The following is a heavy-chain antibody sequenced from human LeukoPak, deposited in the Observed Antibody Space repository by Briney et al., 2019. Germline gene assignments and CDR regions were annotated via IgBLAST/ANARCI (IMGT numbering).Heavy chain of an antibody. CDR3: AKDGVCYYDSSGYCSDP. CDR2: ISGSGGST. Sequence: GGSLRLSCAASGFTFSSYAMSWVRQAPGKGLEWVSAISGSGGSTYYADSVKGRFTISRDNSKNTLYLQMNSLRAEDTAVYYCAKDGVCYYDSSGYCSDPWGQGTLVTVSS. D-gene: IGHD3-22*01. J-gene: IGHJ5*02. V-gene: IGHV3-23*01. CDR1: GFTFSSYA.